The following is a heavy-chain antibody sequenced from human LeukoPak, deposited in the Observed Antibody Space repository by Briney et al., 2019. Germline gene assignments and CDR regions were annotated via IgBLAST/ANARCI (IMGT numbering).Heavy chain of an antibody. CDR1: GGSINSGGYY. CDR3: AIEMATITMGGCFDY. Sequence: ASETLSLTCTVSGGSINSGGYYWSWIRQHPGKGLEWIGYIYYSGSTYYNPSLKSRVTISVDTSKNQFSLKLSSVTAADTAVYYCAIEMATITMGGCFDYWGQGTLVTVSS. CDR2: IYYSGST. V-gene: IGHV4-31*03. J-gene: IGHJ4*02. D-gene: IGHD5-24*01.